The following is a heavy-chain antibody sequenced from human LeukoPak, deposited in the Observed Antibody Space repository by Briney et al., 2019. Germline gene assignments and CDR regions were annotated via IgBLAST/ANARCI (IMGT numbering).Heavy chain of an antibody. D-gene: IGHD4/OR15-4a*01. CDR3: ARDPSYGAVYFDT. V-gene: IGHV3-53*01. CDR1: GFTVSSYY. Sequence: GGSLRLSCAASGFTVSSYYVSWVRQAPGRGLEWVSVIYCGGDTYYADSVKGRFTVYTDNSKHTVFLQMNRLRGEDTAAYFCARDPSYGAVYFDTRGQGTLVTVSS. J-gene: IGHJ4*02. CDR2: IYCGGDT.